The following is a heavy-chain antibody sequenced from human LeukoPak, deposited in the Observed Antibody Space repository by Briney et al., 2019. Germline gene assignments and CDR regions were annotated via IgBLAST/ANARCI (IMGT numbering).Heavy chain of an antibody. CDR1: GFTFNNFY. CDR2: INGDGSET. J-gene: IGHJ1*01. V-gene: IGHV3-74*01. D-gene: IGHD1-14*01. CDR3: VRVTGN. Sequence: GGSLRLSCEASGFTFNNFYMHWARQAPGEGLVWVARINGDGSETNYADSVKGRFTISRDNAKKKLYLQMNSLRAEDTAVYYCVRVTGNWGQGTLVTVSS.